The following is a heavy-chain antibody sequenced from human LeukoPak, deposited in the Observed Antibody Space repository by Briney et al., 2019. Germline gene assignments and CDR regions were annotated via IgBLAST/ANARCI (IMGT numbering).Heavy chain of an antibody. CDR2: ISGSGGST. Sequence: GGSLRLSCAAYGFTFSSYAMSWVRQAPGKGLEWVSAISGSGGSTYYADSVKGRFSISRDNYKNTLYLQMNRLRAEDKAVYYCAKDKTLGGYCSSTSCPGNWFDLWGQGTLVTVSS. J-gene: IGHJ5*02. CDR1: GFTFSSYA. D-gene: IGHD2-2*01. CDR3: AKDKTLGGYCSSTSCPGNWFDL. V-gene: IGHV3-23*01.